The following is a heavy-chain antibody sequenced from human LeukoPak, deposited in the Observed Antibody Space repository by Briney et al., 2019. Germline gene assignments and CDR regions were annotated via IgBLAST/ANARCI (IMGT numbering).Heavy chain of an antibody. CDR2: IKSKTDGGTT. V-gene: IGHV3-15*01. J-gene: IGHJ4*02. CDR1: GFTFSNAW. CDR3: ILDIVVVPAAKNFDY. Sequence: GGSLRLSCAASGFTFSNAWMSWVRQAPGKGLEWVGRIKSKTDGGTTDYAAPVKGRFTTSRDDSKNTLYLQMNSLKTEDTAVYYCILDIVVVPAAKNFDYWGQGTLVTVSS. D-gene: IGHD2-2*03.